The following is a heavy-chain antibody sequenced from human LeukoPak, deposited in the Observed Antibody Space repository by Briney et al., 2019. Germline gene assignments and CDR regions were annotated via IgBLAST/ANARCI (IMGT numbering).Heavy chain of an antibody. CDR3: ARSSIADFSTFDY. D-gene: IGHD6-6*01. J-gene: IGHJ4*02. V-gene: IGHV4-30-4*01. Sequence: SENLSLTFTVSGGSISSGDYYWRWIRQPPGKGLEWMGYIYYSGSTYYNPSLKSRITISVDTSKNQFSLKLSSVTAADTAVHYCARSSIADFSTFDYWGQGTLVTVSS. CDR2: IYYSGST. CDR1: GGSISSGDYY.